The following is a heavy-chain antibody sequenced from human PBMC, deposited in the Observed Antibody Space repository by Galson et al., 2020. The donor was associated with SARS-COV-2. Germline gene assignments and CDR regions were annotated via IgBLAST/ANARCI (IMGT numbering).Heavy chain of an antibody. D-gene: IGHD3-10*01. J-gene: IGHJ5*02. V-gene: IGHV4-34*01. CDR2: VNRGGST. Sequence: SETLSLTCAVYGGSFSGYYWSWIRQPPGMGLEWVGEVNRGGSTNYSPSLKSRVTISVDTSKNQFSLMLSSVTAADTAVYYCARGVEEAGSANWLDPWGQGTLVTVSS. CDR3: ARGVEEAGSANWLDP. CDR1: GGSFSGYY.